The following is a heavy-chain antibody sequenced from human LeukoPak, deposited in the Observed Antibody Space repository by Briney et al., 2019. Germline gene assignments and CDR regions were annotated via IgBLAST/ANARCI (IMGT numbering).Heavy chain of an antibody. V-gene: IGHV4-4*02. CDR3: ARLYSYGLGFDY. CDR1: GGSISSSNW. CDR2: IYHSGST. D-gene: IGHD5-18*01. Sequence: SETLSLTCAVSGGSISSSNWWSWVRQPPGKGLEWIGEIYHSGSTNYNPSLKSRVTISVDTSKNQFSLKLSSVTAADTAVYYCARLYSYGLGFDYWGQGTLVTVSS. J-gene: IGHJ4*02.